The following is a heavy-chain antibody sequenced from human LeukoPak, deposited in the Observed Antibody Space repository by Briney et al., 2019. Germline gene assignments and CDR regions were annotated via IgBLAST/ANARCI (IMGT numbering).Heavy chain of an antibody. D-gene: IGHD1-7*01. J-gene: IGHJ4*02. CDR1: GYTFTGYY. CDR2: INPNSGGT. Sequence: ASVKVSCKASGYTFTGYYMHWVRQAPGQGLEWMGRINPNSGGTNYAQKFQGRVTMTRDTSISTAYMELSRLRSDDTAVYYCARDLRGLELSPPDYWGQGTLVTVSS. CDR3: ARDLRGLELSPPDY. V-gene: IGHV1-2*02.